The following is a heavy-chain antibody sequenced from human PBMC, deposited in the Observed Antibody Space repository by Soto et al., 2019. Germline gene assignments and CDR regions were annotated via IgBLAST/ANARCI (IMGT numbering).Heavy chain of an antibody. CDR2: IYYNVNT. D-gene: IGHD1-1*01. V-gene: IGHV4-59*08. CDR1: GGSISSYY. Sequence: SETLSLTCTVSGGSISSYYWSWIRQPPGKGLEWIGYIYYNVNTNYNPSLKSRVTISVDTSKNQFSLKLSSVTAADTAVYYCARGPERRPSWFDPWGQGTLVTVSS. J-gene: IGHJ5*02. CDR3: ARGPERRPSWFDP.